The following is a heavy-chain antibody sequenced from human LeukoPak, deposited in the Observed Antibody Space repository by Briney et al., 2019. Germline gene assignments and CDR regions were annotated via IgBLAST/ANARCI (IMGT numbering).Heavy chain of an antibody. CDR3: ARDISDFWSGEPPRWAVDY. CDR2: ISSSSSYI. Sequence: GGCLRLSCAASGFTFSSYSMNWVRQAPGKGLEWVSSISSSSSYIYYADSVKGRFTISRDNAKNSLYLQMNSLRAEDTAVYYCARDISDFWSGEPPRWAVDYWGQGTLVTVSS. CDR1: GFTFSSYS. D-gene: IGHD3-3*01. V-gene: IGHV3-21*01. J-gene: IGHJ4*02.